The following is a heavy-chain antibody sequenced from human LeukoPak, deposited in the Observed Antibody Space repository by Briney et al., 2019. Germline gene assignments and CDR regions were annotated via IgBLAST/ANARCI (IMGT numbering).Heavy chain of an antibody. CDR3: ARIGVRYRAVSHFDY. V-gene: IGHV3-7*01. J-gene: IGHJ4*02. CDR2: IKQDGSEK. Sequence: PGGSLRLSCAASGFTFSSYWMSWVRQVPGKGLEWVANIKQDGSEKYYVDSVKGRFTISRDNAKNSLYLQMNSLRAEDTAVYYCARIGVRYRAVSHFDYWGQGTLVTVSS. D-gene: IGHD3-9*01. CDR1: GFTFSSYW.